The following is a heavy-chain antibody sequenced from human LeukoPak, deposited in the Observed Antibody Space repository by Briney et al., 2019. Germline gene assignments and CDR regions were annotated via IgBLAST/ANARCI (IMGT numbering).Heavy chain of an antibody. CDR3: ARLRFGELTGDPYYFDY. CDR2: IYHSGST. V-gene: IGHV4-30-2*01. CDR1: GGSISSGGNY. D-gene: IGHD3-10*01. J-gene: IGHJ4*02. Sequence: SETLSLTCTVSGGSISSGGNYWSWIRQPPGKGLEWIGNIYHSGSTYYNPSLRSRVTISVDRSKNQFSLKLSSVTAADTAVYYCARLRFGELTGDPYYFDYWAREPWSPSPQ.